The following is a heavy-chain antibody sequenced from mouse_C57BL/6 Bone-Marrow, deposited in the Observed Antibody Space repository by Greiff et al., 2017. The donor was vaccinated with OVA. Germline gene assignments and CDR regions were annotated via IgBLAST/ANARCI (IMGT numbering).Heavy chain of an antibody. J-gene: IGHJ1*03. CDR2: ISSGGDYI. D-gene: IGHD1-1*01. Sequence: EVQGVESGEGLVKPGGSLKLSCAASGFTFSSYAMSWVRQTPEKRLEWVAYISSGGDYIYYADTVKGRFTISRDNARNTLYLQMSSLKSEDTAMYYCTRESPITTVVATGYFDVWGTGTTVTVSS. CDR3: TRESPITTVVATGYFDV. CDR1: GFTFSSYA. V-gene: IGHV5-9-1*02.